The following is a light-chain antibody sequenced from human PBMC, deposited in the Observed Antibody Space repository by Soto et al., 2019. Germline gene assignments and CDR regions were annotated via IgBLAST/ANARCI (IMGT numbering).Light chain of an antibody. V-gene: IGKV1-33*01. CDR3: QQYVYLP. J-gene: IGKJ4*01. Sequence: DIQMTQSPSTLSASVGDRVTIICRASQTISSWLAWYQQRPGKAPKLLIYVAPNLETGVPSRFSGSESGTDFTFTISSLQPEAIATYYCQQYVYLPFGGGTKVDNK. CDR1: QTISSW. CDR2: VAP.